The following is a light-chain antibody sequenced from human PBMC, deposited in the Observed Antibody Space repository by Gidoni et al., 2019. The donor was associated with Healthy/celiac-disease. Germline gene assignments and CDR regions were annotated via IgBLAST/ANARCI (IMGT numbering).Light chain of an antibody. J-gene: IGKJ1*01. Sequence: IQMTQSPSSLSASVGDRDTITCRASQGISNYLAWYQQKPGKVPKLLIYAASTLQSGVPSRFSGRGSGTDFTLTISSLQPEDVATYYCQKGRRTFXXXTKVEIK. CDR2: AAS. V-gene: IGKV1-27*01. CDR1: QGISNY. CDR3: QKGRRT.